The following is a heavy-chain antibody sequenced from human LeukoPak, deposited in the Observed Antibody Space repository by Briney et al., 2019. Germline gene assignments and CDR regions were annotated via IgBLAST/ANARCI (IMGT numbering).Heavy chain of an antibody. D-gene: IGHD6-13*01. V-gene: IGHV3-48*04. CDR1: GFTFSSYS. CDR3: AKTPASGSDSSTYYRDFFDY. Sequence: PGGSLRLSCAASGFTFSSYSMNWVRQAPGKGLEWVSYISDSGSTIYYADSVKGRFTISRDNAKNSLSLQMNSLRAEDTAVYYCAKTPASGSDSSTYYRDFFDYWGQGTLVTVSS. J-gene: IGHJ4*02. CDR2: ISDSGSTI.